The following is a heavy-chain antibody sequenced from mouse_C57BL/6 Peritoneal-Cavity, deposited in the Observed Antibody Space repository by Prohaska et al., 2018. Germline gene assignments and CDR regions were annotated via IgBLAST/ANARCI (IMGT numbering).Heavy chain of an antibody. CDR2: IDPSDSYN. V-gene: IGHV1-59*01. J-gene: IGHJ3*01. CDR3: ARVGFAY. Sequence: QRQGQGLEWFRVIDPSDSYNNYNQKFKGKATLTVDTSSSTAYMQLSSLTSEDSAVYYCARVGFAYWGQGTLVTVSA.